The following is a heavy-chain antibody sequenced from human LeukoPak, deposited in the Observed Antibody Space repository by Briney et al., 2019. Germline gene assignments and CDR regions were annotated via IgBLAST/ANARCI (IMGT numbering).Heavy chain of an antibody. CDR2: ISSSGSTI. J-gene: IGHJ6*03. CDR1: GFTFSDYH. Sequence: GSLRLSCAASGFTFSDYHMSWIRQAPGKGLEWVSYISSSGSTIYYADSVKGRFTISRDNAKNSLYLQMNSLRAEDTAVYYCARAKTYYYYMDVWGKGTTVTVSS. V-gene: IGHV3-11*01. CDR3: ARAKTYYYYMDV.